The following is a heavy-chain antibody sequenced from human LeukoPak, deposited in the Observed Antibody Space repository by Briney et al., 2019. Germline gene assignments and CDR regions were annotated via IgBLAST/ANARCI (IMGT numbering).Heavy chain of an antibody. Sequence: GESLEIPWKRSGSRFTSYWIGWARQIPGKGLEWIGIIYPGDSDTRYSPSFQGQVPLSADKSISTAYLQWSSLKASDTAMYYCARRRITTGDAFDIWGQGTMVTVSS. CDR1: GSRFTSYW. V-gene: IGHV5-51*01. CDR3: ARRRITTGDAFDI. J-gene: IGHJ3*02. D-gene: IGHD4-17*01. CDR2: IYPGDSDT.